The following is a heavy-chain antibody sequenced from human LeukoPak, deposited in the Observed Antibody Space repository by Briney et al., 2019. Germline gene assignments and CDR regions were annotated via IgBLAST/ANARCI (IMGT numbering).Heavy chain of an antibody. CDR1: GYTFTGYY. Sequence: GASVKVSCKASGYTFTGYYMHWVRQAPGQGLEWMGWINPNSGGTNYAQKFQGRVTMTRDTSISTAYMELSRLRSDDTAVYYCAREPPVSIAAAGTGYWGQGTLVTVSS. D-gene: IGHD6-13*01. J-gene: IGHJ4*02. CDR3: AREPPVSIAAAGTGY. CDR2: INPNSGGT. V-gene: IGHV1-2*02.